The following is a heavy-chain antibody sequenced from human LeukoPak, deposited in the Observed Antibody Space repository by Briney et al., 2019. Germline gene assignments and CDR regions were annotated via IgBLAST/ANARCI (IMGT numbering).Heavy chain of an antibody. CDR3: GRQGYTAGYYFFDF. CDR2: IYTTGAT. CDR1: SGSINSYY. D-gene: IGHD1-26*01. V-gene: IGHV4-4*07. Sequence: TSETLSLTCTVSSGSINSYYWGWVRQPPGKGLEWIGRIYTTGATQYNPSLKSRVTMSIDTSTNQFSLNLRSMTAADTAVYYCGRQGYTAGYYFFDFWSQGTLVAVS. J-gene: IGHJ4*02.